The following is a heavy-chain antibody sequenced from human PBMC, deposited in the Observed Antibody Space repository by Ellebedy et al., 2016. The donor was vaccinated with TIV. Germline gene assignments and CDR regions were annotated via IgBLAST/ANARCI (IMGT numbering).Heavy chain of an antibody. V-gene: IGHV3-7*01. CDR2: IKEDGSEK. CDR3: AYEEGSSGY. Sequence: GGSLRLXCAASGFTFSSYWMSWVRQAPGKGLEWVANIKEDGSEKYYVDSVKGRLTISRDSAKNSLYLQMNSLRAEDTAVYYCAYEEGSSGYWGQGTLVTVSS. D-gene: IGHD3-22*01. CDR1: GFTFSSYW. J-gene: IGHJ4*02.